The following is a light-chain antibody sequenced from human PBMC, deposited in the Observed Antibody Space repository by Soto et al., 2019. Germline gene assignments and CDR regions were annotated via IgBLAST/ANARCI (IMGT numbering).Light chain of an antibody. CDR3: QQRSNWPLT. J-gene: IGKJ1*01. CDR2: DAS. CDR1: QSVGTH. V-gene: IGKV3-11*01. Sequence: EVVLTQSPATLSSSTGERATLSCRASQSVGTHLGWYQQKPGQPPRLLISDASNRATDIPARFSGSGSETDFTLTISSLEPEDFAVYYCQQRSNWPLTFGQGTKVDIK.